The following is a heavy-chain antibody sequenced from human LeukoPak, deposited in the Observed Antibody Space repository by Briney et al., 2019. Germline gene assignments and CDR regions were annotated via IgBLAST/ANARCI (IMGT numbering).Heavy chain of an antibody. J-gene: IGHJ6*02. D-gene: IGHD2-2*03. Sequence: SGGSLRLSCAASGITLSDYWMYWVRQGPGKGLVHVSRIESDGSGTVYADSVKGRLTISRDNAKNTMYLQMNSLRAEDTAVYYCVRGGHKLDIETSRYYYGLDVWGQGTTVTVSS. CDR3: VRGGHKLDIETSRYYYGLDV. CDR2: IESDGSGT. CDR1: GITLSDYW. V-gene: IGHV3-74*03.